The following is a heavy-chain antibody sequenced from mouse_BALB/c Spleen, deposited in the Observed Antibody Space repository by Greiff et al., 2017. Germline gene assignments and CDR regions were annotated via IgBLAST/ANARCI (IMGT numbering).Heavy chain of an antibody. Sequence: DVQLQESGPGLVKPSQSLSLTCTVTGYSITSDYAWNWIRQFPGNKLEWMGYISYSGSTSYNPSLKSRISITRDTSKNQFFLQLNSVTTEDTATYYCARSLSYFDVWGAGTTVTVSS. V-gene: IGHV3-2*02. CDR2: ISYSGST. CDR3: ARSLSYFDV. CDR1: GYSITSDYA. D-gene: IGHD1-1*01. J-gene: IGHJ1*01.